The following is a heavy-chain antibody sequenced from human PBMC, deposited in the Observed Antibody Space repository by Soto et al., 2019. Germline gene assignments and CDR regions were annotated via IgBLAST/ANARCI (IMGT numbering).Heavy chain of an antibody. CDR1: GSSISAYY. CDR2: FSTSGTT. Sequence: SETLSLTCTVSGSSISAYYWSWIRQPPGKGLEWIGDFSTSGTTNYNPSLESRVTISVDTSKNQFSLNLSSVTAADTAVYYCEREVGSNYYNFWGQGNLVTVSS. D-gene: IGHD1-26*01. V-gene: IGHV4-59*01. J-gene: IGHJ4*02. CDR3: EREVGSNYYNF.